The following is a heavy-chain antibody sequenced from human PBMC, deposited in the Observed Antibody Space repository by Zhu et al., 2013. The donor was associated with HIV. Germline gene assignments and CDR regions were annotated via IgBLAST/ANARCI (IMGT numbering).Heavy chain of an antibody. CDR3: ARDRGGGHAYGYAGYYYYMDV. V-gene: IGHV1-69*01. CDR1: GGTLSNYA. CDR2: IIPSLGTA. J-gene: IGHJ6*03. D-gene: IGHD5-12*01. Sequence: QVQLVQSGAEVRKPGSSVKVSCEASGGTLSNYAISWVRQAPGQGLEWMGGIIPSLGTASYAQNFQGRVTFTADGSTSTAYMELNSLRSDDTAMYYCARDRGGGHAYGYAGYYYYMDVWGKGTTVTVSS.